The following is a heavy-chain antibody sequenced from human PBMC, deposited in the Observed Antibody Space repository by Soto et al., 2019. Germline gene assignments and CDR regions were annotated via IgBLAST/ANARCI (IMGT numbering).Heavy chain of an antibody. J-gene: IGHJ1*01. Sequence: SETLSLTCTVSGGSISSFHWSWIRQPPGKGLEWVGFISNSGSTNYNPSLKSRVTISLDTSKNQFSLKLSSVSAADTAVYYCARGVVGASTGFQHWGQGTLVTVSS. D-gene: IGHD1-26*01. CDR1: GGSISSFH. CDR3: ARGVVGASTGFQH. V-gene: IGHV4-59*12. CDR2: ISNSGST.